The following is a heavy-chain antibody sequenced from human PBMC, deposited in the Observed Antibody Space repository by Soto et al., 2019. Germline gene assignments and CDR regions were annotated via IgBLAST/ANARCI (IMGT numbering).Heavy chain of an antibody. J-gene: IGHJ4*02. D-gene: IGHD4-17*01. V-gene: IGHV4-34*01. CDR3: ARRGSTVTCFDY. CDR2: INHSGST. CDR1: GGSFSGYY. Sequence: SETLSLTCAVYGGSFSGYYWSWIRQPPGKGLEWIGEINHSGSTNYNPSLKSRVTISVDTSKNQFSLKLSSVTAADTAVYYCARRGSTVTCFDYWGQGTLVTVSS.